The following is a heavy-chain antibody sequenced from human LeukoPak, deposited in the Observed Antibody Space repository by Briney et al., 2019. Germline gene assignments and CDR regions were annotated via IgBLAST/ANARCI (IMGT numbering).Heavy chain of an antibody. D-gene: IGHD5-18*01. V-gene: IGHV4-59*01. Sequence: SETLSLTCTVSGGSISTYYWSWIRQPPGKGLEWIGFIHYSGSTKYNPSLNSRVTISVDTSKNQFSLTLSSVTAADTAVYYCAREYSYGYSYHFDYWGQGTLVTVSS. J-gene: IGHJ4*02. CDR3: AREYSYGYSYHFDY. CDR2: IHYSGST. CDR1: GGSISTYY.